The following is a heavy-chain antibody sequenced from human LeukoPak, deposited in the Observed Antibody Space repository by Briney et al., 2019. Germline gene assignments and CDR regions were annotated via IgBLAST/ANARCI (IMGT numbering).Heavy chain of an antibody. CDR3: ARDVGRGGSLDY. D-gene: IGHD1-26*01. CDR2: IWYDGSNK. V-gene: IGHV3-33*01. J-gene: IGHJ4*02. Sequence: TGGSLRLSCAASGFTFSSYDMHRLRQAPGKGLEWVVVIWYDGSNKYYADSVKGRFTISRDNSKNTLYLQMNSLRAEDTAVYYCARDVGRGGSLDYWGQGTLVTVSS. CDR1: GFTFSSYD.